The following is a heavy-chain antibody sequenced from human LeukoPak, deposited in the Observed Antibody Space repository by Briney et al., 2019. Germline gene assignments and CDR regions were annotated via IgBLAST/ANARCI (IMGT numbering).Heavy chain of an antibody. CDR3: ARTATDTGEFDY. D-gene: IGHD6-13*01. V-gene: IGHV3-21*01. Sequence: GGSLRLSCAASGFTFSSYSMNWVRQAPGRGLECVSSISSSSSSIYYADSVKGRFTISRDDAKNSLYLQMNSLRAEDTAVYYCARTATDTGEFDYWGQGTLVTVSS. CDR1: GFTFSSYS. J-gene: IGHJ4*02. CDR2: ISSSSSSI.